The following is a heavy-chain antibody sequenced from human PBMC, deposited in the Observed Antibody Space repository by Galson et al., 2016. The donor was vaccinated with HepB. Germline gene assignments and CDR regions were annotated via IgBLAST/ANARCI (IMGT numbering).Heavy chain of an antibody. CDR1: GFTFSSYE. CDR3: ARNALSSRYGMDV. D-gene: IGHD2-2*01. CDR2: TSSSGNPE. Sequence: SLRLSCAASGFTFSSYEMNWVRQAPGKGLEWVSYTSSSGNPEYYADSVKGRFTISRDNAKNSFYLHMNSLRAEDTAVYYCARNALSSRYGMDVWGQGTAVTV. J-gene: IGHJ6*02. V-gene: IGHV3-48*03.